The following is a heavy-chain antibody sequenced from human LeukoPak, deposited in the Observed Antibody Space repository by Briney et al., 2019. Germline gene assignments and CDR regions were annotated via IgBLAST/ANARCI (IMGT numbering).Heavy chain of an antibody. Sequence: ASVKVSCKASGYTFTSYYMHWVRRAPGQGLEWMGIINPSGGSTSYAQKFQGRVTMTRDTSTSTVYMELSSLRSEDTAVYYCARDSPRITMVRGALPGYWGQGTLVTVSS. CDR1: GYTFTSYY. V-gene: IGHV1-46*01. CDR3: ARDSPRITMVRGALPGY. D-gene: IGHD3-10*01. J-gene: IGHJ4*02. CDR2: INPSGGST.